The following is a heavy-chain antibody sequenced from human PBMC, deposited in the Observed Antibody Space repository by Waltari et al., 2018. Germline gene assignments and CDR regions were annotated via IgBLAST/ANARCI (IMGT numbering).Heavy chain of an antibody. D-gene: IGHD3-22*01. CDR2: ISAYNGNT. Sequence: QVQLVQSGAEVKKPGASVKVSCKASGYTFTSYGISWVRQAPGQGLEWMGWISAYNGNTNYAQKLQGRVTMTTETSTSTAYMELRSLRSDDTAVYYCARDQGYYDSSGYYYYGMDVWGQGTTVTVSS. V-gene: IGHV1-18*01. CDR3: ARDQGYYDSSGYYYYGMDV. J-gene: IGHJ6*02. CDR1: GYTFTSYG.